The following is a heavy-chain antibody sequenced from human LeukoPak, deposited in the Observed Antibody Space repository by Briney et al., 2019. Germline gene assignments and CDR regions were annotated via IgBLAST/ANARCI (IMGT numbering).Heavy chain of an antibody. CDR1: GGSISSSSFY. D-gene: IGHD4-17*01. V-gene: IGHV4-39*07. Sequence: PSETLSLTCTVSGGSISSSSFYWGWIRQPPGKGLEWIGSIYFSGNTYYNPSLKSRVTISVDTSKNQFSLKLSSVTAADTAVYYCARDLRYGDYYFDYWGQGTLVTVSS. CDR3: ARDLRYGDYYFDY. CDR2: IYFSGNT. J-gene: IGHJ4*02.